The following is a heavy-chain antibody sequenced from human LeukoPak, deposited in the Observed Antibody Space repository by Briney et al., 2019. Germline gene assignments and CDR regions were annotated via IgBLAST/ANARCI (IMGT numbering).Heavy chain of an antibody. CDR3: GRELWFVNAPGSWFDP. J-gene: IGHJ5*02. Sequence: PSQTLSLTCAVSGDSISSGDYSWSWIRQPSGKGLEWIGYIFHSGHSFYNPSLKSRITISEDKSKNQFSLRLTSVTAPATAVFYCGRELWFVNAPGSWFDPWGQGTLVTVSS. CDR2: IFHSGHS. D-gene: IGHD3-10*01. CDR1: GDSISSGDYS. V-gene: IGHV4-30-2*01.